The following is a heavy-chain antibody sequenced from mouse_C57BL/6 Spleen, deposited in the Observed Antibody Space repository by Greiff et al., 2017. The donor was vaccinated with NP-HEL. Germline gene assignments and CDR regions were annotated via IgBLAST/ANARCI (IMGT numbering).Heavy chain of an antibody. CDR1: GYTFTSYW. J-gene: IGHJ2*01. V-gene: IGHV1-59*01. Sequence: QVQLQQPGAELVRPGTSVKLSCKASGYTFTSYWMHWVKQRPGQGLEWIGVIDPSDSYTNYNQKFKGKATLTVDTSSSTAYMQLSSLTSEDSAVYYCAREGLYYGSHYFDYWGQGTTLTVSS. CDR2: IDPSDSYT. D-gene: IGHD1-1*01. CDR3: AREGLYYGSHYFDY.